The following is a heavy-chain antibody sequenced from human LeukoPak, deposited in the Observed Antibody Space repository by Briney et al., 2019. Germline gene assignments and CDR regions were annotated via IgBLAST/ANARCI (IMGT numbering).Heavy chain of an antibody. Sequence: GASVKVSCRASGGTFSSYAISWVRQAPGQGLEWMGGIIPIFGTANYAQKFQGRVTITTDESTSTAYMELSSLRSEDTAVYYCASPGSRDGYLRPGSPNAFDIWGQGTMVTVSS. CDR2: IIPIFGTA. J-gene: IGHJ3*02. D-gene: IGHD5-24*01. V-gene: IGHV1-69*05. CDR3: ASPGSRDGYLRPGSPNAFDI. CDR1: GGTFSSYA.